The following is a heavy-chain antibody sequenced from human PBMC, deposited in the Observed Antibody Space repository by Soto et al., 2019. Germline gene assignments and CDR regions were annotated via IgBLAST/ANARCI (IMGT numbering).Heavy chain of an antibody. CDR1: GFTFSSYA. D-gene: IGHD3-10*01. Sequence: QVQLVESGGGVVQPGRSLRLSCAASGFTFSSYAMHWVRQAPGKGLEWVAVISYDGSNKYYADSVKGRFTISRDNSKNTLYLQMNSLRAADTAVYYCSRGLSGYWSQGPLVTVAS. CDR3: SRGLSGY. CDR2: ISYDGSNK. V-gene: IGHV3-30-3*01. J-gene: IGHJ4*02.